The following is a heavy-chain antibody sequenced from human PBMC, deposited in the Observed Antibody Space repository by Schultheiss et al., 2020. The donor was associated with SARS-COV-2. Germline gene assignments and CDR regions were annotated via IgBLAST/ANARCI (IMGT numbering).Heavy chain of an antibody. CDR2: IYHSGST. V-gene: IGHV4-38-2*02. Sequence: SQTLSLTCAVSGYSISSGYYWGWIRQPPGKGLEWIGSIYHSGSTYYNPSLKSRFTISVDTSKNQFSMKMSSLTAADTVVYYCARDARYGYKGRSERGMDVWGQGTTVTVSS. D-gene: IGHD5-24*01. CDR3: ARDARYGYKGRSERGMDV. J-gene: IGHJ6*02. CDR1: GYSISSGYY.